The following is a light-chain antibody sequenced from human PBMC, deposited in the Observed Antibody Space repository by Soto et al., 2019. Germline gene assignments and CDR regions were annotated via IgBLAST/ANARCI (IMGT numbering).Light chain of an antibody. Sequence: DIQMTQSPSSLSASVGDRVTITCRASQSISSYLNWYQQKPGKAPKLLIYDASSLQSEVPSRFSGSGSWTDFTLTISSMQPEDFATYYCQQSYSTPTFGQGTKLEIK. V-gene: IGKV1-39*01. CDR3: QQSYSTPT. CDR1: QSISSY. CDR2: DAS. J-gene: IGKJ2*01.